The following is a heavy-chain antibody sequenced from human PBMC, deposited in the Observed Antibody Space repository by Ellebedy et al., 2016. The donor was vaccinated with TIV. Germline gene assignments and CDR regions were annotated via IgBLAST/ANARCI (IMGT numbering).Heavy chain of an antibody. CDR3: AKDSTIFGVVIVINYGMDV. D-gene: IGHD3-3*01. V-gene: IGHV3-23*01. Sequence: GESLKISCAASGFTFSSYAMSWVRQAPGKGLEWVSAISGSGGSTYYADSVKGRFTISRDNSKNTLYLQMNSLGAEDTAVYYCAKDSTIFGVVIVINYGMDVWGQGTTVTVSS. CDR1: GFTFSSYA. CDR2: ISGSGGST. J-gene: IGHJ6*02.